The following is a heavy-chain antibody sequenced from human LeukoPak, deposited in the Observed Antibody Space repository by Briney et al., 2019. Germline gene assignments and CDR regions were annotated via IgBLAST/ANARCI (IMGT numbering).Heavy chain of an antibody. CDR1: GGSISNYY. Sequence: KASETLSLTCTVSGGSISNYYWSWIRQPPGKGLEWIGEINHSGSTNYNPSLKSRVTISVDTSKNQFSLKLSSVTAADTAVYYCASRAKTNHWVLRYFDRSAFDIWGQGTMVTVSS. D-gene: IGHD3-9*01. V-gene: IGHV4-34*01. CDR3: ASRAKTNHWVLRYFDRSAFDI. CDR2: INHSGST. J-gene: IGHJ3*02.